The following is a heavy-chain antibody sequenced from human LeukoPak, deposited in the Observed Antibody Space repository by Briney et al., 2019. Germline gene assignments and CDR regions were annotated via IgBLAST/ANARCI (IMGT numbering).Heavy chain of an antibody. V-gene: IGHV3-33*01. D-gene: IGHD3-9*01. J-gene: IGHJ4*02. CDR3: ARDLGQFADILTGYYSPAGY. Sequence: GGSLRLSCAASGFTFSSYGMHWVRQAPGKGLEWVAVIWYDGSNKYYADSVKGRFTISRDNSKNTLYLQMNSLRAEDTAVYYSARDLGQFADILTGYYSPAGYWGQGTLVTVSS. CDR2: IWYDGSNK. CDR1: GFTFSSYG.